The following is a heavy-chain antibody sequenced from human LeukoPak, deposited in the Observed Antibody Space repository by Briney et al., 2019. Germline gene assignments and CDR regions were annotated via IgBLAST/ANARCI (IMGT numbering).Heavy chain of an antibody. CDR2: IYYSGST. CDR3: AREPDIVVVPAALGNNWFDP. Sequence: SETLSLTCTVSGGSISSSSYYWGWIRQPPGKGLEWIGSIYYSGSTYYNPSLKSRVTISVDTSKNQFSLKLSSVTAADTAVYYCAREPDIVVVPAALGNNWFDPWGQGTLVTVSS. V-gene: IGHV4-39*02. D-gene: IGHD2-2*01. CDR1: GGSISSSSYY. J-gene: IGHJ5*02.